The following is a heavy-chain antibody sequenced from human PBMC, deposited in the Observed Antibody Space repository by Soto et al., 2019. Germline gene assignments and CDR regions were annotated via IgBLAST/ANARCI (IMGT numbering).Heavy chain of an antibody. CDR3: ASVAGIPAGFHY. CDR1: GFTFSSYG. Sequence: GGSLRLSCAASGFTFSSYGMHWGRQAPGKGLEWVAVIWYGGSNKYYADSVKGRFTISRDNSKNTLYLQMNSLRAEDTAVYYCASVAGIPAGFHYWGQGTLVPVSS. CDR2: IWYGGSNK. V-gene: IGHV3-33*01. D-gene: IGHD6-19*01. J-gene: IGHJ4*02.